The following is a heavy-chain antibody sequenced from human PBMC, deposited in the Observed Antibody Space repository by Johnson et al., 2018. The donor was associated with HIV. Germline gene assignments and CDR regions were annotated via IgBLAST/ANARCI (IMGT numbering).Heavy chain of an antibody. Sequence: QVQLVESGGGVVQPGRSLRLSCAASGFTFSSMHWDRQAPGKGLEWVAVISYDGSNKYYADSVKGRFTISRDNSKNTLYLQMNSLWAEDTAVYYCAREGAAAVPKDAFDIWGQGTMVTVSS. CDR1: GFTFSS. J-gene: IGHJ3*02. D-gene: IGHD6-13*01. V-gene: IGHV3-30-3*01. CDR3: AREGAAAVPKDAFDI. CDR2: ISYDGSNK.